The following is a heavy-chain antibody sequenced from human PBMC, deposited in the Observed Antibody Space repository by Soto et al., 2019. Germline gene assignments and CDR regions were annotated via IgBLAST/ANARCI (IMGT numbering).Heavy chain of an antibody. J-gene: IGHJ4*02. CDR3: TRGPRPISTGTGAY. D-gene: IGHD3-10*01. CDR1: GLILKMYW. V-gene: IGHV3-74*01. Sequence: GSLRLSSAVSGLILKMYWMHWVRQSPGKGLVWISRIYNDGTYQDYADSVRGRFTISRDNVNDTLYLQMKNLRAEDSGLYYCTRGPRPISTGTGAYWGQGTQVTVSS. CDR2: IYNDGTYQ.